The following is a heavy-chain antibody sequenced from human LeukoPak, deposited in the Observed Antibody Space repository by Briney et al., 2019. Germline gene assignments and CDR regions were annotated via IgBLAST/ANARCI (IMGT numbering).Heavy chain of an antibody. CDR2: ISTSSSYT. CDR1: GFTFSSYW. CDR3: ARDVGSGSYYNL. Sequence: PGGSLRLSCAASGFTFSSYWMNWARQAPGKGLEWVSYISTSSSYTNYADSVKGRFTISRDNAKNSLYLQMNSLRGEDTAIYYCARDVGSGSYYNLWGQGTLVTVSS. J-gene: IGHJ4*02. V-gene: IGHV3-21*05. D-gene: IGHD3-10*01.